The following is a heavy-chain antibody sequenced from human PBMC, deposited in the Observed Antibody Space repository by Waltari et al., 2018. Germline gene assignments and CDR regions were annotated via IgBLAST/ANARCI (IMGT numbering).Heavy chain of an antibody. D-gene: IGHD1-26*01. Sequence: QLVESGGDGVQPGGSLRLSCVASGFRFDEFAIHWVRQVPGKGLEWVLGIGWNSGNIAYGDFVKGRFIISRDNAKNSLYLQMNSLRREDTALYYCARDFAGSPTGAFDVWGQGTMVTVSS. CDR3: ARDFAGSPTGAFDV. CDR1: GFRFDEFA. J-gene: IGHJ3*01. CDR2: IGWNSGNI. V-gene: IGHV3-9*01.